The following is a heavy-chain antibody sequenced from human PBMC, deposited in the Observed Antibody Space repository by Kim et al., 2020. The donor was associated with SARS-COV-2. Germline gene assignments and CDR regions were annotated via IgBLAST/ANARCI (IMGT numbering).Heavy chain of an antibody. CDR1: GFTFSAYA. CDR3: ARDLPTTSDILTGSPEGPFDH. J-gene: IGHJ4*02. V-gene: IGHV3-23*01. D-gene: IGHD3-9*01. Sequence: GGSLRLSCVGSGFTFSAYAMSWVRQAPGKGLEWVSTIVGGGVSPYYADSVKGRLTVSRDNSKNMMTLQMNSLRDGDTALYFCARDLPTTSDILTGSPEGPFDHWGQGTLVNFSS. CDR2: IVGGGVSP.